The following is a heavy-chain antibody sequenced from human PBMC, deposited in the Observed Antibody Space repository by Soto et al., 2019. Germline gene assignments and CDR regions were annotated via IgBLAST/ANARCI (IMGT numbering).Heavy chain of an antibody. V-gene: IGHV3-48*02. CDR2: ISSSSSTI. CDR3: ARESFYGSGSYYKYYFDY. CDR1: GFTFSSYS. Sequence: EVQLVESGGGLVQPGGSLRLSCAASGFTFSSYSMNWVRQAPGKGLEWVSYISSSSSTIYYADSVKGRFTISRDNAKNSLYLQMNNLRDEDTAVYYCARESFYGSGSYYKYYFDYWGQGTLVTVSS. J-gene: IGHJ4*02. D-gene: IGHD3-10*01.